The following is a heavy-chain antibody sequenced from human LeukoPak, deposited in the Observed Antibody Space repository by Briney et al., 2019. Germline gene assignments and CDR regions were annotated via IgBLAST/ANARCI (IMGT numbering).Heavy chain of an antibody. J-gene: IGHJ3*02. CDR3: AKDGVLYQLLSAAFDI. CDR2: IRYDGSNK. CDR1: GFTFSSYW. D-gene: IGHD2-2*01. V-gene: IGHV3-30*02. Sequence: GGSLRLSCAASGFTFSSYWMSWVRQAPGKGLEWVAFIRYDGSNKYYADSVKGRFTISRDNSKNTLYLQMNSLRAEDTAVYYCAKDGVLYQLLSAAFDIWGQGTMVTVSS.